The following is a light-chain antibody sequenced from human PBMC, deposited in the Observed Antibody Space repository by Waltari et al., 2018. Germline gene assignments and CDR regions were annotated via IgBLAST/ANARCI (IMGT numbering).Light chain of an antibody. CDR1: SRGLAGYTF. Sequence: QSALTQPPSAAGPPVQSASIPSTGTSRGLAGYTFVSCYQQHPGKAPKLLLFEIFKRPSGVPDRFSGSKSGNTAFLTVSGLQAEDEADYYCSSYAGYNNVAFAGGTKLTVL. J-gene: IGLJ2*01. CDR2: EIF. CDR3: SSYAGYNNVA. V-gene: IGLV2-8*01.